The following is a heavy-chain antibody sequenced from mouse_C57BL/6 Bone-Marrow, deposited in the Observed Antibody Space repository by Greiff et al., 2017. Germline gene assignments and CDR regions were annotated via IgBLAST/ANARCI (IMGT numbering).Heavy chain of an antibody. Sequence: EVMLVESGGDLVKPGGSLKLSCAASGFTFSSYGMSWVRQTPDKRLEWVATISSGGSYTYYPDSVKGRFTISRDNAKNTLYLQMSSLKSEDTAMYYCARGWGRRSYYYAMDYWGQGTSVTVSA. D-gene: IGHD1-1*01. CDR1: GFTFSSYG. V-gene: IGHV5-6*02. CDR3: ARGWGRRSYYYAMDY. J-gene: IGHJ4*01. CDR2: ISSGGSYT.